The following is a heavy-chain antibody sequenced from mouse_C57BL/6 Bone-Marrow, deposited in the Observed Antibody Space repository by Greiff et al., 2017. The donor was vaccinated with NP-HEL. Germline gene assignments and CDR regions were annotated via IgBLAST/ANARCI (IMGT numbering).Heavy chain of an antibody. CDR1: GYTFTTYP. CDR3: ARGGNYWYYFYY. CDR2: FHPYNDDT. J-gene: IGHJ2*01. V-gene: IGHV1-47*01. D-gene: IGHD2-1*01. Sequence: QVHVKQSGAELVKPGASVKMSCKASGYTFTTYPIEWVKQNHGKSLEWIGNFHPYNDDTEYNEKFKNKATLTVEKSSSTVYLELSRVTSDDSSVYYCARGGNYWYYFYYWGQGTTLTVSS.